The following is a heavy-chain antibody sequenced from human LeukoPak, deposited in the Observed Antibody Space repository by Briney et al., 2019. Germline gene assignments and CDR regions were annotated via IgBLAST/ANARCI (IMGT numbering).Heavy chain of an antibody. D-gene: IGHD1-26*01. CDR3: ARDRSASYRFDY. J-gene: IGHJ4*02. V-gene: IGHV4-4*07. CDR1: GDSISGYY. CDR2: IYTSGST. Sequence: PSETLSLTCSVSGDSISGYYWSWIRQPAGKGLEWIGRIYTSGSTNYNPSLKSRVTMSVDTSKNQFSLNLSPATAADTAVYYCARDRSASYRFDYWGQGTLVTVSS.